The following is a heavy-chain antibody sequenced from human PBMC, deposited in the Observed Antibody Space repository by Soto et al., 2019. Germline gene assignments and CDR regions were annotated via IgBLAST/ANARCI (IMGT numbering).Heavy chain of an antibody. V-gene: IGHV3-21*02. Sequence: EVQLVESGGGLVKPGGSLRLSCAASGFSFISYSMNWVRQAQGKGLEWVSSINEDSSYIYYAHSLRGRFTISRDNAKDSLYLQMNSLRAEDTAVYYCVRDFGWYFRSGYMDVWGDGATVTVSS. CDR1: GFSFISYS. CDR2: INEDSSYI. CDR3: VRDFGWYFRSGYMDV. J-gene: IGHJ6*03. D-gene: IGHD3-3*01.